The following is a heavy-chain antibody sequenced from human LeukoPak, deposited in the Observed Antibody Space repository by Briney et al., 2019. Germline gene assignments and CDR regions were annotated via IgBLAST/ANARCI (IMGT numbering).Heavy chain of an antibody. CDR3: TTDRREGSSWYLNLYYFDY. D-gene: IGHD6-13*01. CDR2: ISGSGGST. CDR1: GFTFSSYG. Sequence: GGSLRLSCAASGFTFSSYGMSWVRQAPGKGLEWVSAISGSGGSTYYADSVKGRFTISRDNSKNTLYLQMNSLKTEDTAVYYCTTDRREGSSWYLNLYYFDYWGQGTLVTVSS. V-gene: IGHV3-23*01. J-gene: IGHJ4*02.